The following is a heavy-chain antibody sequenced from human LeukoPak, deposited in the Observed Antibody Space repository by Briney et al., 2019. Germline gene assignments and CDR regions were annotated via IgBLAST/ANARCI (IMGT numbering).Heavy chain of an antibody. D-gene: IGHD4-11*01. J-gene: IGHJ4*02. CDR2: ISWNSGSI. Sequence: PGGSLRLSCAASGFIFDDYAMHWVRQAPGKGLEWVSGISWNSGSIGYADSVKGRFTISRDNAKNSLYLQMNSLRAEDTALYYCAKDDYSKSFDYWGQGTLVTVSS. CDR1: GFIFDDYA. CDR3: AKDDYSKSFDY. V-gene: IGHV3-9*01.